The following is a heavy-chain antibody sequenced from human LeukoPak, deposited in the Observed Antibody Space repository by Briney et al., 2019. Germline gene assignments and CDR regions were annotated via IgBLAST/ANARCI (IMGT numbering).Heavy chain of an antibody. V-gene: IGHV4-34*01. D-gene: IGHD3-16*01. CDR3: ARRGGDGFYY. CDR1: GGSFSGYY. Sequence: SETLSLTCAVYGGSFSGYYWSWIRQPPGKGLEWIGEINHSGSTNYNPSLKSRVTISVDTSKNQFSLKLSSVTAADTAVYYCARRGGDGFYYWGQGTLVTVSS. J-gene: IGHJ4*02. CDR2: INHSGST.